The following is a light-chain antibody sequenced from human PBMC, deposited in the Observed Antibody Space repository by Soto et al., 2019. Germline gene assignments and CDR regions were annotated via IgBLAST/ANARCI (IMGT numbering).Light chain of an antibody. J-gene: IGKJ1*01. V-gene: IGKV1-17*01. CDR3: LQYNHYPPT. Sequence: DIQMTQSPSSLSASVGDRVTITCRASQGIKNELGWYQQKSGLAPKRLIFGATTLQSGVPSRFSGSASGTDCSLIISSLQPEDFATYYCLQYNHYPPTFGQGTRVE. CDR2: GAT. CDR1: QGIKNE.